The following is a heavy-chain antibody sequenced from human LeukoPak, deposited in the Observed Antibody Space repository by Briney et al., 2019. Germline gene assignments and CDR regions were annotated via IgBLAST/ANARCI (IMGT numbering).Heavy chain of an antibody. Sequence: GGSLRLSCAASGFTFSAYAMHWVRQAPGKGLEWVAVISYDGSNKYYADSVKGRFTISGDKSKDTLYLQMNSLRPEDTAVYYCARGPGPIAGAKNPFDIWGQGTMVTVSS. V-gene: IGHV3-30*01. CDR3: ARGPGPIAGAKNPFDI. CDR1: GFTFSAYA. D-gene: IGHD1-26*01. J-gene: IGHJ3*02. CDR2: ISYDGSNK.